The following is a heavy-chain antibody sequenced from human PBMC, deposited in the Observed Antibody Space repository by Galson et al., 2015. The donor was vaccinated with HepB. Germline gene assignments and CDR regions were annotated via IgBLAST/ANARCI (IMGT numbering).Heavy chain of an antibody. J-gene: IGHJ4*02. V-gene: IGHV3-74*01. CDR2: INSDGRST. CDR3: ARGYSSDWSVSIGY. D-gene: IGHD6-19*01. Sequence: SLRLSCAASGFSFSNYWMHWVRQTPGKGLVWVSRINSDGRSTTYADSVKGRFTISRDNAKNTLYLQMNSLRAEDTAVYYCARGYSSDWSVSIGYWGQGTLVTVSS. CDR1: GFSFSNYW.